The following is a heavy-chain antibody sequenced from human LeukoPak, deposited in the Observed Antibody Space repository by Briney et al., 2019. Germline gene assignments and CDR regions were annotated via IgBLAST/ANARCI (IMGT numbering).Heavy chain of an antibody. CDR2: ISGSGHTR. V-gene: IGHV3-23*01. CDR3: ATDYNGSGKPMFDY. Sequence: GGSLRLSCAAPGLTFSSFAMTWVRQAPGKGLEWVSAISGSGHTRNYADSVKGRFTISRDNSKNTLYLQMNSLRAEDTAVYYCATDYNGSGKPMFDYWGQGTLVTVSS. J-gene: IGHJ4*02. D-gene: IGHD3-10*01. CDR1: GLTFSSFA.